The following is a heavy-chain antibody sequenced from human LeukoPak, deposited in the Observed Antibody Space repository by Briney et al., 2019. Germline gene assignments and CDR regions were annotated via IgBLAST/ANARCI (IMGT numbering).Heavy chain of an antibody. CDR3: ARQITSHGTWGWDVIDY. CDR2: IYTSGST. D-gene: IGHD3-16*01. CDR1: GGSISSYY. V-gene: IGHV4-4*07. J-gene: IGHJ4*02. Sequence: SETLSLTCTVSGGSISSYYWSWIRQPAGKGLEWIGRIYTSGSTNYNPSLKSRVTMSVDTSKNQFSLKLSSVTAADTAVYYCARQITSHGTWGWDVIDYWGQGTLVTVSS.